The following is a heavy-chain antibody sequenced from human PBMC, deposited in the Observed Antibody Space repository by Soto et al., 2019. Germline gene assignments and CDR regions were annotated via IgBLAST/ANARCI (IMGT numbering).Heavy chain of an antibody. Sequence: GGSLRLSCAASGFTFSSYAMSWVRQAPGKGLEWVSAISGSGGSTYYADSVKGRFTISRDNSKNTLYLQMNSLRAEDTAVYYCAKDQDIVVVVAANFGYFDYWGQGT. CDR3: AKDQDIVVVVAANFGYFDY. CDR2: ISGSGGST. CDR1: GFTFSSYA. J-gene: IGHJ4*02. D-gene: IGHD2-15*01. V-gene: IGHV3-23*01.